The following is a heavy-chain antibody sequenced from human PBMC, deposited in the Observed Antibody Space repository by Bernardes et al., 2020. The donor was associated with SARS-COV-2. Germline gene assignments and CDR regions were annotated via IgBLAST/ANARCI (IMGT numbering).Heavy chain of an antibody. CDR1: GDSIRTSDYY. J-gene: IGHJ6*02. V-gene: IGHV4-39*01. D-gene: IGHD3-9*01. CDR3: ARHVYSYDITGGMDV. CDR2: RYRDGST. Sequence: ETLSLTCSVSGDSIRTSDYYWGWIRRPPGKGLEWIGSRYRDGSTYYDPSLKSRVTISADTSKNQFSLKLTSVTSTDTAVYFCARHVYSYDITGGMDVWGQGTTVAVSS.